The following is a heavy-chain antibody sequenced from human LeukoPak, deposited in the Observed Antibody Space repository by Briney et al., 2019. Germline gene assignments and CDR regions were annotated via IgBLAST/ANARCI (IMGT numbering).Heavy chain of an antibody. J-gene: IGHJ4*02. CDR1: GGSINSYY. D-gene: IGHD3-10*01. V-gene: IGHV4-59*01. CDR3: ARHYYGSGSNPFDY. CDR2: IYYTGST. Sequence: SETLSLTCSVSGGSINSYYWSWIRQPPGKGLEWIGDIYYTGSTNYNPSLKSRVTMSVDTSKNQFSLKVRSVTAADTAVYYCARHYYGSGSNPFDYWDQGTLVTVSS.